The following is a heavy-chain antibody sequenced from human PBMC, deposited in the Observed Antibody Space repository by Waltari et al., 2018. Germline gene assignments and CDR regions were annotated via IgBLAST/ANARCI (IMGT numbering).Heavy chain of an antibody. CDR3: ATDPVRKAAADWNY. V-gene: IGHV1-24*01. D-gene: IGHD6-13*01. J-gene: IGHJ4*02. CDR1: GYTLTELS. Sequence: QVQLVQSGAEVKKPGASVKVSCKVSGYTLTELSMHWVRPAPGKGLEWMGGFDPEDGETIYAQEFQGIVTMTEDTSTDTAYMELSSLRSEDTAVYYCATDPVRKAAADWNYWGQGTLVTVSS. CDR2: FDPEDGET.